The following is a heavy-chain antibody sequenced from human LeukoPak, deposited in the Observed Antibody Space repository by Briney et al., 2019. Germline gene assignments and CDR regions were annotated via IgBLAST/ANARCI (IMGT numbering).Heavy chain of an antibody. J-gene: IGHJ6*02. V-gene: IGHV3-74*01. CDR1: GFTFSNYW. CDR2: IKGDGSST. CDR3: ARGSYHAMDV. Sequence: PGGSLRLSCAASGFTFSNYWMHWVRQTPGEGLVCVSLIKGDGSSTTYADSVKGRFTISRDNAKNTVYLQMNSLRAEDTAVYYCARGSYHAMDVWGQGTTVTVSS.